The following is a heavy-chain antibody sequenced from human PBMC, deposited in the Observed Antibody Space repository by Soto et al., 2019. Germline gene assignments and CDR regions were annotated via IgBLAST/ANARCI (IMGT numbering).Heavy chain of an antibody. D-gene: IGHD2-21*01. Sequence: EVQLLESGGVLVQPGGSLTLSCTASGLTFSNYGMSWARQAPGKGLEWVSYISGTSVEEHHADSVKGRFTISRDNSKNTLHLQMNSLRPDDTAIYYCVKALAAVGENWFDSWGQGSLVTVSS. CDR3: VKALAAVGENWFDS. CDR1: GLTFSNYG. J-gene: IGHJ5*01. V-gene: IGHV3-23*01. CDR2: ISGTSVEE.